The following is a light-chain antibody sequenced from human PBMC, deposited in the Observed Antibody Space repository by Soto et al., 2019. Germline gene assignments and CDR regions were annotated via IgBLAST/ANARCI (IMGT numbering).Light chain of an antibody. Sequence: SYELTQPPSVSVAPGQTAMITCGGNNIGNKSVHWYHQRPGQAPVLVGYDDDDRPSGIPERFSGSNSGNTATLTISRVEAGDEADYYCQVWNSSSDPWVFGGGTKLTVL. CDR3: QVWNSSSDPWV. V-gene: IGLV3-21*02. CDR1: NIGNKS. CDR2: DDD. J-gene: IGLJ3*02.